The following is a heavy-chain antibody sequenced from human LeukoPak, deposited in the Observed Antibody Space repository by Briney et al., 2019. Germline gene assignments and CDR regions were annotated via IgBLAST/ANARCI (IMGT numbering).Heavy chain of an antibody. CDR2: ISAYNGNT. D-gene: IGHD6-6*01. J-gene: IGHJ3*02. V-gene: IGHV1-18*01. CDR1: GYTFTSYG. Sequence: ASVKVSCKASGYTFTSYGISWVRQAPGQGLEWMGWISAYNGNTNYAQKFQGRVTITADESTSTAYMELSSLRSEDTAVYYCARDGPGSSDAFDIWGQGTMVTVSS. CDR3: ARDGPGSSDAFDI.